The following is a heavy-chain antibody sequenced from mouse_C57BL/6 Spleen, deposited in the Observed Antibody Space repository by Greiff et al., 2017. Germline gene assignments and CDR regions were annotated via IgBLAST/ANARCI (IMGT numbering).Heavy chain of an antibody. V-gene: IGHV7-3*01. J-gene: IGHJ4*01. CDR3: ARYTTLVYYAMDY. CDR2: VRNKANGYTS. Sequence: EVPVVESGGGLVQPGGSLSLSCAASGFTFSAYYMGLVRQPPGTALEWLGFVRNKANGYTSEYSALVKGRFTTSRDKSQSILYLQMNAIGAEDSATYYCARYTTLVYYAMDYWGQGTSVTVSS. CDR1: GFTFSAYY.